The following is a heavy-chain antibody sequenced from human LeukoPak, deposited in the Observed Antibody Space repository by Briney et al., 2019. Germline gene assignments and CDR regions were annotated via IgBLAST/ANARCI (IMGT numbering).Heavy chain of an antibody. D-gene: IGHD2-15*01. J-gene: IGHJ4*02. CDR1: GFTFSYYA. CDR3: AKDRGYCSGDSCYYFDY. Sequence: GRSLRLSCAASGFTFSYYAIHWVRQAPGKGLEWVAVISYDGSNKYYADSVKGRFTISRDNSKNTLYLQMNSLRAEDTAVYYCAKDRGYCSGDSCYYFDYWGQGTLVTVSS. V-gene: IGHV3-30*18. CDR2: ISYDGSNK.